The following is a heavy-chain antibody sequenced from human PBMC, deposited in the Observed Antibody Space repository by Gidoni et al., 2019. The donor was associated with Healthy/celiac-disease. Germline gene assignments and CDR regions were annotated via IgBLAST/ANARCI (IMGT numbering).Heavy chain of an antibody. V-gene: IGHV3-30-3*01. J-gene: IGHJ4*02. Sequence: QVQLVESGGGVVQPGRSLRLSCAASGFTFSSYAMHWVRQAPGKGLEWVAVISYDGSNKYYADSVKGRFNISRDNSKNTLYLQMNSLRAEDTAGYYCAREIIFSGWTDYWGQGTLVTVSS. CDR1: GFTFSSYA. D-gene: IGHD6-19*01. CDR2: ISYDGSNK. CDR3: AREIIFSGWTDY.